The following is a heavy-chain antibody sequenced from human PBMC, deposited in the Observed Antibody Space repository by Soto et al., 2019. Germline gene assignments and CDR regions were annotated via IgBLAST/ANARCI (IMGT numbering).Heavy chain of an antibody. J-gene: IGHJ5*02. CDR1: GYTFTSYA. D-gene: IGHD6-19*01. V-gene: IGHV1-3*01. Sequence: QVQLVQSGAEVKKPGASVKVSCKATGYTFTSYAMHWVRQAPGQRLEWMGWINAGNGNTKYSQKFQGRVTITRDTSASTAYMELSSLRSEDTAVYYCARGVAGPLHWFDPWGQGTLVTVSS. CDR2: INAGNGNT. CDR3: ARGVAGPLHWFDP.